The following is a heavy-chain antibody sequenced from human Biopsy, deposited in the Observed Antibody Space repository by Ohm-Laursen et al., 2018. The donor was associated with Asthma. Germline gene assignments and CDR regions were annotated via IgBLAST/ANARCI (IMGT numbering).Heavy chain of an antibody. CDR1: GYTFIHFA. D-gene: IGHD3-9*01. CDR3: ARTYYDFLTGQVNDAFAL. J-gene: IGHJ3*01. Sequence: ASVKVSCKPSGYTFIHFAIHWVRQAPGQRLEWMGWINAGDGNTKYSQKFQGRVTITRDTSASTAYTDLRSLRSEDTAMYYCARTYYDFLTGQVNDAFALWGQGTMVTVSS. V-gene: IGHV1-3*01. CDR2: INAGDGNT.